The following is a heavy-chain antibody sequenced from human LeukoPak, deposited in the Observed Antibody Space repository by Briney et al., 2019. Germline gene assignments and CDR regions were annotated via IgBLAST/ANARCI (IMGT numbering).Heavy chain of an antibody. CDR3: ALAKTDIVVVPAAMRSYYFDY. CDR1: GFTFDDYA. Sequence: GGSLRLSCAASGFTFDDYAMHWVRQAPGKGLEWVSGISWNSGSIGYADSVKGRFTISRDNAKNSLYLQMNSLRAEDTALYYCALAKTDIVVVPAAMRSYYFDYWCQGPLVTVSS. V-gene: IGHV3-9*01. J-gene: IGHJ4*02. CDR2: ISWNSGSI. D-gene: IGHD2-2*01.